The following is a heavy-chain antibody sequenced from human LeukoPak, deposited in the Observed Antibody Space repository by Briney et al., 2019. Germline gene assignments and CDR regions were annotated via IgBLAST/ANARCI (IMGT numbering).Heavy chain of an antibody. CDR2: IYYSGST. CDR3: ARGARAGYNLDTFDY. Sequence: PSETLSLTCTVSGGSMSSYYWSWIRQPPGKALEWIGYIYYSGSTKYNPSLKSRVTISVDTSKNQFSLKLSSVTAADTAVYYCARGARAGYNLDTFDYWGQGTLVTVSS. J-gene: IGHJ4*02. CDR1: GGSMSSYY. V-gene: IGHV4-59*08. D-gene: IGHD5-24*01.